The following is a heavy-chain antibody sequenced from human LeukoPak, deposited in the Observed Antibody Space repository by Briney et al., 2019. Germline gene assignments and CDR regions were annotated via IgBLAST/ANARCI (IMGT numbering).Heavy chain of an antibody. CDR1: GFTFSSFW. J-gene: IGHJ4*02. CDR3: AKDVRGARDY. Sequence: PGGSLRLSCAASGFTFSSFWMHWVRQAPGKGLVWVSRINPDGSYTDYADSVEGRFTISRDNTENTTSPQMKSLRADDTPLYFCAKDVRGARDYWGQGTLVTVSS. V-gene: IGHV3-74*01. CDR2: INPDGSYT. D-gene: IGHD1-26*01.